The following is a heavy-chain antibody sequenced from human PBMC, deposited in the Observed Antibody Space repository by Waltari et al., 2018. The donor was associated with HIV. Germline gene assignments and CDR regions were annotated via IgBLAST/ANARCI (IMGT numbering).Heavy chain of an antibody. CDR1: GYTFTNYG. CDR3: AREWELPGDHFYGMDV. CDR2: ISTYNGNT. V-gene: IGHV1-18*01. Sequence: QVQLVQSGAEVKKPGASVRVSCKASGYTFTNYGISWVRQAPGQGLEWMGWISTYNGNTNYAQRLQGRVTMTTETSASTAYMELRSLTSDDTAIYYCAREWELPGDHFYGMDVWGQGTTVTVSS. J-gene: IGHJ6*02. D-gene: IGHD1-26*01.